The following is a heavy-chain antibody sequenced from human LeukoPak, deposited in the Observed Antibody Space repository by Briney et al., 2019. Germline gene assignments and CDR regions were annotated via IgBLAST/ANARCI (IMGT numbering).Heavy chain of an antibody. CDR3: ARDRVAVAAAAEYFQH. CDR1: GFTFSSYG. CDR2: IWYDGSNK. Sequence: PGGSLRLSCAASGFTFSSYGMHWVRQAPGKGLEWVAVIWYDGSNKYYADSVKGRFTISRDNSKNTLYLQMNSLRAEDTAVYYCARDRVAVAAAAEYFQHWGQGTLVTVSS. D-gene: IGHD6-19*01. J-gene: IGHJ1*01. V-gene: IGHV3-33*01.